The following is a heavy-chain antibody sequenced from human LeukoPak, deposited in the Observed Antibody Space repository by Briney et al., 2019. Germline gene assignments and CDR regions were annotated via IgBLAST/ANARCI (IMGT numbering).Heavy chain of an antibody. D-gene: IGHD2-2*01. Sequence: ASVKVSCKASGFIFTKYGITWVRQAPGQGLEWVGWISGYNGDTNYAQKLQGGVTMTTDTSTTTAYMELRSLRSDDTAFYYCARDPSNTSGRKTWFDTWGQGTLVTVSS. CDR2: ISGYNGDT. CDR3: ARDPSNTSGRKTWFDT. CDR1: GFIFTKYG. V-gene: IGHV1-18*01. J-gene: IGHJ5*02.